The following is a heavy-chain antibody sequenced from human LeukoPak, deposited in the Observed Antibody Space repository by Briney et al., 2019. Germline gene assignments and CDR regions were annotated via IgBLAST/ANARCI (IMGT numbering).Heavy chain of an antibody. Sequence: GSLRLSCAASGFTFSSYGMHWVRQAPGKGLEWVAGTPNDGSNKYYADSVKGRFTISRDNSKSTLYLQMDSLRAEDTAVYYCARDKDYGAKRLLDYWGQGTLVTVSS. D-gene: IGHD4-23*01. CDR3: ARDKDYGAKRLLDY. CDR2: TPNDGSNK. J-gene: IGHJ4*02. V-gene: IGHV3-30*03. CDR1: GFTFSSYG.